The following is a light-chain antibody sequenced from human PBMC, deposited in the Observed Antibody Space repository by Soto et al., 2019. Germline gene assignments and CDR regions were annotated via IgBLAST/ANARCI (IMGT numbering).Light chain of an antibody. Sequence: DIQLTQYPSFLSASVGDRVTITCRASQGLNSYFAWYQQKPGKAPKLLLYATSTLQSVFPSRFSGSGSGAEFTLTITSRQPEDIATYYCQQLSSYPVTFGGGTKVEIK. CDR2: ATS. J-gene: IGKJ4*01. V-gene: IGKV1-9*01. CDR1: QGLNSY. CDR3: QQLSSYPVT.